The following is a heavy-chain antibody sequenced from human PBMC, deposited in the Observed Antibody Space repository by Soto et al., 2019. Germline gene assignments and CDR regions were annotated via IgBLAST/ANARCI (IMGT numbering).Heavy chain of an antibody. CDR2: IYYSGST. D-gene: IGHD5-12*01. Sequence: PSETLSLTCTVSGGSISSYYWSWIRQPPGKGLEWIGYIYYSGSTNYNPSLKSRVTISVDTSKNQFSLKLSSVTAADTAVYYCARDNGGYVYWGQGTLVTVSS. J-gene: IGHJ4*02. V-gene: IGHV4-59*01. CDR1: GGSISSYY. CDR3: ARDNGGYVY.